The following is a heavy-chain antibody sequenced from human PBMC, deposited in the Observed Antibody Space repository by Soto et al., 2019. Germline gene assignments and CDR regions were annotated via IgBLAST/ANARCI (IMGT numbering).Heavy chain of an antibody. Sequence: PGGSLRLSCAASGFTFSSYGMHWVRQAPGKGLEWVAVIWYDGSNKYYADSVKGRFTISRDNSKNTLYLQMNSLRAEDTAVYYCARDGTTVVTPHYGMDVWGQGTTVTVSS. V-gene: IGHV3-33*01. J-gene: IGHJ6*02. CDR3: ARDGTTVVTPHYGMDV. CDR1: GFTFSSYG. D-gene: IGHD4-17*01. CDR2: IWYDGSNK.